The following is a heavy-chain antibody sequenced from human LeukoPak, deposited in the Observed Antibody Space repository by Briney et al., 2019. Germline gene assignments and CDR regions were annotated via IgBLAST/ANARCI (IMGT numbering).Heavy chain of an antibody. CDR1: GGSISSSSYY. J-gene: IGHJ4*02. D-gene: IGHD3-10*01. CDR2: IYYSGST. V-gene: IGHV4-39*01. CDR3: ARGLLLRYFDY. Sequence: SETLSLTCTVSGGSISSSSYYWGWIRQPPGKGLEWIGSIYYSGSTYYNPSLKSRVTISVDTSKNQFSLKLSSVTAADTAVYYCARGLLLRYFDYWGQGTLVTVSS.